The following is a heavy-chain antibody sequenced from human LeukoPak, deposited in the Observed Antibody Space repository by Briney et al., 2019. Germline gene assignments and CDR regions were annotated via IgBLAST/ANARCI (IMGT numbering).Heavy chain of an antibody. V-gene: IGHV1-18*01. CDR2: ISPYNGNT. CDR1: GYTFITYS. Sequence: ASVKVSCKASGYTFITYSMCWVRQAPGQGLEWMGWISPYNGNTNYAQKFQGRVTMMTDKSTSTAYMELRTLRSDDTAVYFCARDPRSGVLDYWGQGTLVTVSS. J-gene: IGHJ4*02. CDR3: ARDPRSGVLDY. D-gene: IGHD2-15*01.